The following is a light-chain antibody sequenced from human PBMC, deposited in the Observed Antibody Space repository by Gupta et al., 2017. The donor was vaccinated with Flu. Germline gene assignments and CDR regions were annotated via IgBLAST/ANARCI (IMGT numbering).Light chain of an antibody. CDR3: AAWDDSLSAYV. CDR2: REN. J-gene: IGLJ1*01. Sequence: HSVVTQPPSASGTPGPRVIIACSGGTSNIGSQYVQWYQQVPGAAPKLLIYRENLRPSGVPDRFSASKSGASAFLAISGLRSEDGADYYCAAWDDSLSAYVFGTGTKVTVL. V-gene: IGLV1-47*01. CDR1: TSNIGSQY.